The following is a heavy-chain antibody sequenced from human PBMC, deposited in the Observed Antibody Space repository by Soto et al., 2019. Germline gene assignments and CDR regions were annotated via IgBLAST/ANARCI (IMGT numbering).Heavy chain of an antibody. CDR2: INAGNGNT. V-gene: IGHV1-3*01. Sequence: ASVKVSCKASGYTFTSYAMHWVRQATGQRLEWMGWINAGNGNTKYSQKFQGRVTITRDTSASTAYMELSSLRSEDTAVYYCARDGGEQWLVRGYYGMDVWGQGTTVTVSS. J-gene: IGHJ6*02. D-gene: IGHD6-19*01. CDR1: GYTFTSYA. CDR3: ARDGGEQWLVRGYYGMDV.